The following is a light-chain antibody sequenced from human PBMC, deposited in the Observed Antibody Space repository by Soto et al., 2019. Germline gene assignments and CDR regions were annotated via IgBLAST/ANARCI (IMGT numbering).Light chain of an antibody. CDR2: STN. V-gene: IGLV8-61*01. Sequence: QTVVTQEPSFSVSPGGTVTLTCGLSSGSVSTSYYPSWYQQTPGQAPRTLIYSTNTRSSGVPDRFSGSILGNKAALTITGAQEDDESDYYCVLYMGSGPRVFGGGTKLTVL. CDR1: SGSVSTSYY. J-gene: IGLJ2*01. CDR3: VLYMGSGPRV.